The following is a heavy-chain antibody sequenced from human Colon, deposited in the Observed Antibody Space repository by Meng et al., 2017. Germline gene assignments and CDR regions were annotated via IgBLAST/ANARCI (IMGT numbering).Heavy chain of an antibody. V-gene: IGHV4-4*02. CDR2: SYHSGST. CDR3: ASSSGWWRLDS. D-gene: IGHD6-19*01. J-gene: IGHJ4*02. CDR1: GISISSATY. Sequence: QVQLQEAGPGRGKPSGNRSRTCAVSGISISSATYWSWVRQPPGKGLEWIGESYHSGSTNYNPSLKSRVTISVDKSKNQFSLILTSVTAADTAVYYCASSSGWWRLDSWGQGTLVTVSS.